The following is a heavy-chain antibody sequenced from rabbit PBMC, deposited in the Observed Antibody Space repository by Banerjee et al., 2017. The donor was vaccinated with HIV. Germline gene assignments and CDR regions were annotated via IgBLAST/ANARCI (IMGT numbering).Heavy chain of an antibody. CDR3: AGESGYSYSFDL. J-gene: IGHJ4*01. CDR2: IYAGSGYT. V-gene: IGHV1S45*01. Sequence: QEQLVESGGGLVQPEGFLTLTCTASGFSFSSNYYMCWVRQAPGKGLEWIGCIYAGSGYTYYASWAKGRFTISKTSSTTVTLQMTSLTAADTATYFCAGESGYSYSFDLWGPGTLVTVS. D-gene: IGHD6-1*01. CDR1: GFSFSSNYY.